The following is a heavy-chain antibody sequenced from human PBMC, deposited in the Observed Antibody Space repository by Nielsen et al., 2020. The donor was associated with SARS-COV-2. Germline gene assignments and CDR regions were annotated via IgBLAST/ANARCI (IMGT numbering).Heavy chain of an antibody. V-gene: IGHV7-4-1*02. J-gene: IGHJ4*02. D-gene: IGHD1-26*01. Sequence: ASVKVSCKASGYTFTSYAMNWVRQAPGQGLEWMGWINANTGNPTYAQGFTGRFVFSLDTSVSTAYLQISSLKAEDTAVYYCARAGRIVGATSKLGYWGQGTLVTVSS. CDR2: INANTGNP. CDR3: ARAGRIVGATSKLGY. CDR1: GYTFTSYA.